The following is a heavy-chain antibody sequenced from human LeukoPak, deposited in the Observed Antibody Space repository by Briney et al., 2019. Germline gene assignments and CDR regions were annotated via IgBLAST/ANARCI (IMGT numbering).Heavy chain of an antibody. D-gene: IGHD3-22*01. J-gene: IGHJ4*02. CDR2: ISWNSALI. V-gene: IGHV3-9*01. CDR3: AKDIDSTGYFIYFAY. CDR1: GFTFDDYA. Sequence: GGSLRLSCEASGFTFDDYAMHWVRQTPGKGLEWVSSISWNSALIDYADSVKGRFTISRDNAKNSLYLQMNSLKPEDTALYYCAKDIDSTGYFIYFAYWGQGTLVTVSS.